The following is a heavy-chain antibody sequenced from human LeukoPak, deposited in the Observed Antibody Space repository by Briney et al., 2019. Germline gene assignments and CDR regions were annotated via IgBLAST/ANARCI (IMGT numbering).Heavy chain of an antibody. CDR3: ARCSTPHWIFDAFDI. CDR1: GYTFTGHY. Sequence: ASVTVSCTASGYTFTGHYMHWVRQAPGQGPEWMGWINPNSGGTNYAQKFQGRVTMTRDTSISTAYMELSGLRSDDTAVYYCARCSTPHWIFDAFDIWGQGTMVTVSS. CDR2: INPNSGGT. V-gene: IGHV1-2*02. D-gene: IGHD1-1*01. J-gene: IGHJ3*02.